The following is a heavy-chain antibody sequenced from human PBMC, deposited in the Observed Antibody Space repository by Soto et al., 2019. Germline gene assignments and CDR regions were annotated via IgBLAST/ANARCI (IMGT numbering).Heavy chain of an antibody. Sequence: EVQLVESGGGVVRPGGSLRLSCAASGFTFDDYGMSWVRQVPGKGLEWVSGINWNGGSADYVDSGKGRFTISRDNTRNSLYLQMNSLDAEDTALYYCARGYCSTPTCFGPYWYMDVWGKGTTVIVSS. V-gene: IGHV3-20*04. CDR3: ARGYCSTPTCFGPYWYMDV. D-gene: IGHD2-2*01. CDR2: INWNGGSA. J-gene: IGHJ6*03. CDR1: GFTFDDYG.